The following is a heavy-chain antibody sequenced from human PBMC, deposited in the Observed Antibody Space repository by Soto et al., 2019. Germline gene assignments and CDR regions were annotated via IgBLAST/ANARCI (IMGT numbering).Heavy chain of an antibody. CDR3: ARVSQLVLVNDY. D-gene: IGHD6-13*01. J-gene: IGHJ4*02. V-gene: IGHV1-18*01. CDR2: ISAYNGNT. Sequence: QVQLVQSGAEVKKPGASVKVSCKASGYTFTSYGISWVRQAPGPGLEWMGWISAYNGNTNYAQKRPGRVTMTTETSTSRCYIELSILRSDDTAVYYCARVSQLVLVNDYWGQGTLVTVSS. CDR1: GYTFTSYG.